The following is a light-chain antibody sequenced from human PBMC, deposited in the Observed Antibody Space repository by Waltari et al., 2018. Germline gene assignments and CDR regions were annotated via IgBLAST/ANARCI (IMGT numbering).Light chain of an antibody. Sequence: EIVMTQSPSTLSLSPGDRATLSCRASQSVTNNLAWYQQKPGQAPRLLIYRASTRATSIPARISGSGAGTEFTLTISSLQSEDFACYYCQQYNNWPLTFGGGTKVEIK. CDR1: QSVTNN. CDR3: QQYNNWPLT. J-gene: IGKJ4*01. CDR2: RAS. V-gene: IGKV3-15*01.